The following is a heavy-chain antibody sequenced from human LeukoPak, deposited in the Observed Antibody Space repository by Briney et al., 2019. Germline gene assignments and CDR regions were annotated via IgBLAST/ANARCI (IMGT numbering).Heavy chain of an antibody. CDR2: IKSKADGGTP. CDR1: GFTFINTW. J-gene: IGHJ4*02. CDR3: TTEGSSYDILTGDYRGSFDY. D-gene: IGHD3-9*01. V-gene: IGHV3-15*01. Sequence: GSLRLSCAASGFTFINTWMSWVRQAPGKGLEWVGRIKSKADGGTPHYAAPVQGRFTISRDDSKNMLYLQMNSLKTEDTAVYYCTTEGSSYDILTGDYRGSFDYWGQGILVTVSS.